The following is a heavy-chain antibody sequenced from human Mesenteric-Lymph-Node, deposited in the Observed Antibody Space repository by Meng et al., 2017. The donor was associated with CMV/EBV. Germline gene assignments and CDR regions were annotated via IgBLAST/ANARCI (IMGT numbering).Heavy chain of an antibody. Sequence: GGSLRLSCAASGFTFSSYGMHWVRQAPGKGLEWVAFIEHDGSNKYYVDSVKGRFTISRDNSKNTLYLQMDTLRAEDTALYYCAKDGGSSWYGANDYWGQGTLVTVSS. V-gene: IGHV3-30*02. J-gene: IGHJ4*02. CDR1: GFTFSSYG. CDR3: AKDGGSSWYGANDY. CDR2: IEHDGSNK. D-gene: IGHD6-13*01.